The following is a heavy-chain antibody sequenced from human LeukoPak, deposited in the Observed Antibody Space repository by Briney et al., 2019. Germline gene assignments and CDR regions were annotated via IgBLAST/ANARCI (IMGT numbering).Heavy chain of an antibody. CDR1: GGSIGSSTFY. V-gene: IGHV4-39*07. CDR2: LYYSGST. Sequence: PSETLSLTCTVSGGSIGSSTFYWGWIRQPPGKGLEWIGSLYYSGSTNYNPSLKSRVTISVDTSKNQFSLKLSSVTAADTAVYYCARTPVTWGQGTLVTVSS. CDR3: ARTPVT. D-gene: IGHD5-18*01. J-gene: IGHJ4*02.